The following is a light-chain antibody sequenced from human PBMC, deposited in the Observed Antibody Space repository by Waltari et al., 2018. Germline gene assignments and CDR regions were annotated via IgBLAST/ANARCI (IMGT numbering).Light chain of an antibody. J-gene: IGKJ1*01. V-gene: IGKV4-1*01. CDR2: WAS. CDR3: QQYYNIPWT. Sequence: DIVMTQSPDSLAVSLGESATIHCKSSRTVLYSSNNKNYLAWYQQKAGKAPKLVMSWASARQSGAPERFSGSGSGTDFALTISSLQAEDAAVYYCQQYYNIPWTFGQGTKVEVK. CDR1: RTVLYSSNNKNY.